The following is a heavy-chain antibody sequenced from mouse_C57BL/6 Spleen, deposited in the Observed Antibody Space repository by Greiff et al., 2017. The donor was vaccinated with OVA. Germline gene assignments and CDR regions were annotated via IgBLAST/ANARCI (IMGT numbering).Heavy chain of an antibody. V-gene: IGHV1-78*01. CDR3: ARRNYYGSRNYAMDY. J-gene: IGHJ4*01. D-gene: IGHD1-1*01. CDR2: IYPRDGST. Sequence: QVQLQQSDAELVKPGASVKISCKVSGYTFTDHTIHWMKQRPEQGLEWIGYIYPRDGSTKYNEKFKGKATLTADKSSSTAYMQLNSLTSEDSAVYFCARRNYYGSRNYAMDYWGQGTSVTVSS. CDR1: GYTFTDHT.